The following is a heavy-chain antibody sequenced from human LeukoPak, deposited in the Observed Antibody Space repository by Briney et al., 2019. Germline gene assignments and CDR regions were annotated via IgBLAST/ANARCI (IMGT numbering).Heavy chain of an antibody. V-gene: IGHV4-59*01. CDR3: NGGSSWDPYNY. Sequence: SETLSLTCTVSGGSISRYYWSWIRQPPGKGLEWIGYIYYTGSTNYNPSLKSRVTISVDTSKNQFSLKLSSVTAADTAVYYCNGGSSWDPYNYWGQGSLVTVSS. J-gene: IGHJ4*02. CDR1: GGSISRYY. D-gene: IGHD6-13*01. CDR2: IYYTGST.